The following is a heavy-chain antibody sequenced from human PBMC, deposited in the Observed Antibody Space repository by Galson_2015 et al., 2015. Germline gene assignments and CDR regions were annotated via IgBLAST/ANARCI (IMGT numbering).Heavy chain of an antibody. D-gene: IGHD3-22*01. V-gene: IGHV2-70*01. CDR1: GFSLSTSGMC. Sequence: PALVKPTQTLTLTCTFSGFSLSTSGMCVSWIRQPPGKALEWLALIDWDDDKYYSTSLKTRLTISKDTSKNQVVLTMTNMDPVDTATYYCARTLPNYYDSSGYNPYYFDYWGQGTLVTVSS. CDR3: ARTLPNYYDSSGYNPYYFDY. J-gene: IGHJ4*02. CDR2: IDWDDDK.